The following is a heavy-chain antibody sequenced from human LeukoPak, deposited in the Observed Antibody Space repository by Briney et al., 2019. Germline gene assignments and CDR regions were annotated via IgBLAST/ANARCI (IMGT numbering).Heavy chain of an antibody. D-gene: IGHD4-17*01. CDR3: ARGPHDYGDYERYFDY. J-gene: IGHJ4*02. CDR1: GGSISSYY. Sequence: PSETLSLTCTVSGGSISSYYWSWIRQPAGKGLEWIGRIYTSGSTNYNPSLKSRVTISVDTSKDQFSLKLSSVTAADTAVYYCARGPHDYGDYERYFDYWGQGTLVTVSS. CDR2: IYTSGST. V-gene: IGHV4-4*07.